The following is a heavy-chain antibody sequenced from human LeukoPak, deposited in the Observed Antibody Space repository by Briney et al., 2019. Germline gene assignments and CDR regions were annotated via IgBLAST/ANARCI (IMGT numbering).Heavy chain of an antibody. CDR3: ASDIVIVPAAMV. Sequence: TSETLSLTCSVSGGSISSYYWSWLRQPAGKGLEWIGEINHSGSTNYNPSLKSRVTISVDTSKTQFSLKLSSVTAADTAVYYCASDIVIVPAAMVWGQGTLVTVSS. D-gene: IGHD2-2*01. CDR1: GGSISSYY. J-gene: IGHJ4*02. CDR2: INHSGST. V-gene: IGHV4-34*01.